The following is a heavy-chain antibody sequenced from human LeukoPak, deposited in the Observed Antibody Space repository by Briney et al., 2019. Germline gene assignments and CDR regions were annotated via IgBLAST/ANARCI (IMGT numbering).Heavy chain of an antibody. CDR3: ATINSGGFDD. J-gene: IGHJ4*02. CDR1: GFTFSSYA. CDR2: MCSDGSQK. V-gene: IGHV3-30*02. Sequence: GGSLRLSCAASGFTFSSYAMHWVRQAPGKGLEWIAFMCSDGSQKYYADSVKGRFTISRDNFKNTLYLQMNSLRAEDTAVYYCATINSGGFDDWGQGTLVTVSS. D-gene: IGHD3-16*01.